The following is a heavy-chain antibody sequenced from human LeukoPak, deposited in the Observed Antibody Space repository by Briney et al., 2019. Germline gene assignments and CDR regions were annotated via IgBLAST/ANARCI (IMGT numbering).Heavy chain of an antibody. J-gene: IGHJ4*02. Sequence: GGSLRLSCAASGFTFSSYGMHWVRQAPGKGLEWVAVISYDGSNKYYADSVKGRFTISRDNSKNTLYLQMNSLRAEDTAVYYCAKKQAPGPTSFDYWGQGTLVTVSS. V-gene: IGHV3-30*18. CDR1: GFTFSSYG. CDR2: ISYDGSNK. CDR3: AKKQAPGPTSFDY.